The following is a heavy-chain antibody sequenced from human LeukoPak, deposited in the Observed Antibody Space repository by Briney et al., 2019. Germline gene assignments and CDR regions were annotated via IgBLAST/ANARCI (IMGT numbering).Heavy chain of an antibody. J-gene: IGHJ3*02. V-gene: IGHV1-18*04. CDR1: GYTFTSYG. CDR2: ISAYNGNT. CDR3: ARDSAYYDILTGYNDAFDI. D-gene: IGHD3-9*01. Sequence: GASVKVSCKASGYTFTSYGISWVRQAPGQGLEWMGWISAYNGNTNYAQTVRGRVTMTTDTSTSTAYLELRSLRSDDTAVYYCARDSAYYDILTGYNDAFDIRGQGTMVTVSS.